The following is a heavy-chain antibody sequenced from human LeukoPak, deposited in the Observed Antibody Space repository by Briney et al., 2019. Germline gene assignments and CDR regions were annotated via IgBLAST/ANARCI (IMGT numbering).Heavy chain of an antibody. D-gene: IGHD1-26*01. CDR1: GGSISSYY. V-gene: IGHV4-59*01. Sequence: SETLSLTCTVSGGSISSYYWSWIRQPPGKGLEWIGYIYYTGSTNYSPSLKSRVTISVDASKNQFSLKLSSVTAADTAVYYCARDRVGATPGYYYYGMDVWGQGTTVTVSS. CDR2: IYYTGST. CDR3: ARDRVGATPGYYYYGMDV. J-gene: IGHJ6*02.